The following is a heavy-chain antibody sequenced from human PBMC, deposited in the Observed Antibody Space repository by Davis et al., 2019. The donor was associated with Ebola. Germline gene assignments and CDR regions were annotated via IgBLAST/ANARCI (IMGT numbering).Heavy chain of an antibody. Sequence: AASVTVSCKASGYIFTNHVIHWVRQAPGQSLEWMGWVSAANGVTKYSENLQGRLTITRDTSASTVYMELTSLTSEDTALYYCARNRRVYGSSWYGWSDTWGQGTLVTVSS. CDR1: GYIFTNHV. J-gene: IGHJ5*02. CDR2: VSAANGVT. CDR3: ARNRRVYGSSWYGWSDT. V-gene: IGHV1-3*01. D-gene: IGHD6-13*01.